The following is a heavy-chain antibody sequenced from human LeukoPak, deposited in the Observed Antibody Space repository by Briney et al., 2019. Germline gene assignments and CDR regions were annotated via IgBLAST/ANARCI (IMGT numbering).Heavy chain of an antibody. D-gene: IGHD4-17*01. CDR3: ARAGYYRFDY. V-gene: IGHV3-74*01. CDR2: INSDGSPT. CDR1: GFTFSSSW. Sequence: GGSLRLSCAASGFTFSSSWMHWVHQAPGKGLEWVSRINSDGSPTNYADSVKGRFTISTDNAKNTLYLQMNSLIAEDTAVYYCARAGYYRFDYWGQGSLVTVSS. J-gene: IGHJ4*02.